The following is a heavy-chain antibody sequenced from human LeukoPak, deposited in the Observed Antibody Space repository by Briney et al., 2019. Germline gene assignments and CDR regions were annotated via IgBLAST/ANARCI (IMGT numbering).Heavy chain of an antibody. CDR1: GFNFRDRW. Sequence: PGGSLTLSCAASGFNFRDRWLDWVRQAPGAGLEWLGNIVTDGSAQHYADSVKGRFSISRDNRRNLMYLHMNSLRVEDTAIYYCARGGSRCLDSWGQGTLVTVSS. J-gene: IGHJ4*02. CDR2: IVTDGSAQ. D-gene: IGHD3-16*01. CDR3: ARGGSRCLDS. V-gene: IGHV3-7*01.